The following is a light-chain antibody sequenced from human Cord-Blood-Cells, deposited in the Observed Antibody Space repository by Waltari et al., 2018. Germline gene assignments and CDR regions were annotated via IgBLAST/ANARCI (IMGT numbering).Light chain of an antibody. J-gene: IGLJ2*01. Sequence: QSALTQPASVSGSPGRSITISCTGTSSDVGGYNYVSWYPQHPGKAPKLMIYEVSNRPSGVSNRFSGSKSGNTASLTISGLQAEDEADYYCSSYTSSSILFGGGTKLTVL. CDR1: SSDVGGYNY. CDR3: SSYTSSSIL. CDR2: EVS. V-gene: IGLV2-14*01.